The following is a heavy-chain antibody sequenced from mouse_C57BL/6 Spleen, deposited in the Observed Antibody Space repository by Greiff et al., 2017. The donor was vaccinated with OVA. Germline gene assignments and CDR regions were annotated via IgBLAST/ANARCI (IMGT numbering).Heavy chain of an antibody. CDR3: ARGDYGDYFDY. CDR1: GYTFTSYW. V-gene: IGHV1-7*01. J-gene: IGHJ2*01. Sequence: QVQLKQSGAELAKPGASVKLSCKASGYTFTSYWMHWVKQRPGQGLEWIGYINPSSGYNKYNQKFKDKATLTAAKSSSTAYMQLSSRTYEDSAVYYCARGDYGDYFDYWGQGTTLTVSS. CDR2: INPSSGYN. D-gene: IGHD1-1*02.